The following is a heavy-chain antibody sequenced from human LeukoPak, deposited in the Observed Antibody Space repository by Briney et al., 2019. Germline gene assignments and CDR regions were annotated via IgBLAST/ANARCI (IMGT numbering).Heavy chain of an antibody. CDR1: GGSISSGDYY. Sequence: PSQTLSLTCTVSGGSISSGDYYWSWIRQPPGKGLEWIGYIYYSGSTYYNPSLKSRVTISVDTSKNQFSLKLSSVTAADTAVYYCARARPHPYYDFWSGYTKNYYYYYGMDVWGQGTTVTVSS. D-gene: IGHD3-3*01. J-gene: IGHJ6*02. CDR2: IYYSGST. CDR3: ARARPHPYYDFWSGYTKNYYYYYGMDV. V-gene: IGHV4-30-4*01.